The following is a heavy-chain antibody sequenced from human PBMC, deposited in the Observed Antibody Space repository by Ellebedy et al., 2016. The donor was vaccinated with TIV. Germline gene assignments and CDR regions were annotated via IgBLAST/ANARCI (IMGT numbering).Heavy chain of an antibody. CDR3: ARGRTTGI. CDR2: INSDGSST. CDR1: GFTFSSYW. J-gene: IGHJ4*02. V-gene: IGHV3-74*01. Sequence: GESLKIPCAASGFTFSSYWMHWVRQAPGKGLVWVSRINSDGSSTTYADSVKGRFTISRDNAKNTLYLQMNSLRAEDTAVYYCARGRTTGIWGQGTLVTVSS. D-gene: IGHD1-14*01.